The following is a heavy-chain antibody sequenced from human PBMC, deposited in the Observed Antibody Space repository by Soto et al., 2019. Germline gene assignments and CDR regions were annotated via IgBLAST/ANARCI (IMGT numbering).Heavy chain of an antibody. J-gene: IGHJ6*02. CDR2: ISAAGDP. CDR1: GFTFRNYD. CDR3: ARTDRDFYGLDV. V-gene: IGHV3-13*05. Sequence: EVQLVESGGGLVQPGGSLRLSCEASGFTFRNYDMHWVRQGTGKGLEWVSGISAAGDPDYADSGEGRFTISRENAQNAFFLQMNSLSVGDTAVYYCARTDRDFYGLDVWGQGTTVIVSS.